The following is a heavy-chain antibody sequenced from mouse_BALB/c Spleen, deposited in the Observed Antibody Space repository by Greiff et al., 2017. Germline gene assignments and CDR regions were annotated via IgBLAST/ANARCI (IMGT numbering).Heavy chain of an antibody. J-gene: IGHJ3*01. V-gene: IGHV5-17*02. Sequence: EVMLVESGGGLVQPGGSRKLSCAASGFTFSSFGMHWVRQAPEKGLEWVAYISSGSSTIYYADTVKGRFTISRDNPKNTLFLQMTSLRSEDTAMYYCARWNGFFAYWGQGTLVTVSA. CDR3: ARWNGFFAY. CDR2: ISSGSSTI. CDR1: GFTFSSFG.